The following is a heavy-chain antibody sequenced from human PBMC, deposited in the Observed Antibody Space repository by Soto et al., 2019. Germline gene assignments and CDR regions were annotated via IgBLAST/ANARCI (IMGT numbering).Heavy chain of an antibody. CDR1: RGSVSSSY. D-gene: IGHD6-13*01. Sequence: SETPSLTCTVCRGSVSSSYWSWIRQPPGKGLEWIGTVFNSGSTNYNPSLKSRVTISVDTSKKQFSLKVSSATAADTAVYYCAREGAAAEFDYWGLGTLVTVPQ. CDR3: AREGAAAEFDY. J-gene: IGHJ4*02. V-gene: IGHV4-59*02. CDR2: VFNSGST.